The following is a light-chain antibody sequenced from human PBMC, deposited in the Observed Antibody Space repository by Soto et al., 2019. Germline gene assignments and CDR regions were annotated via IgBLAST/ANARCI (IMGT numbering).Light chain of an antibody. Sequence: EIVMTQSPATLSVSPGERATLSCRASQSVSSNLVWYQQKPGQAPRLLIYGASTRATGLPARFSGSGSGTEFTLTVSRLQSGDFAVYDGDHYLQWFTCGGGAKVEIE. V-gene: IGKV3-15*01. J-gene: IGKJ4*01. CDR1: QSVSSN. CDR2: GAS. CDR3: DHYLQWFT.